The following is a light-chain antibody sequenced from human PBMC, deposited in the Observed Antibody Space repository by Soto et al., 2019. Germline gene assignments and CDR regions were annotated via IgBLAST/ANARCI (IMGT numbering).Light chain of an antibody. Sequence: EIVLTQSPGTLSLSPGERATLSCRASQSVSSLAWYQQKPGQAPRLLIYGASSRATSIPDRFSGSGAGTDVTLTISRLEHADVAVYYCHQYGSSPRGTFGQGTKVEIK. J-gene: IGKJ1*01. CDR1: QSVSS. CDR2: GAS. CDR3: HQYGSSPRGT. V-gene: IGKV3-20*01.